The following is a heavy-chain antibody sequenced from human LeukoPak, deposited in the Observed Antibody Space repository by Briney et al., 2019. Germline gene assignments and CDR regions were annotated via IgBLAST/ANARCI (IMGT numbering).Heavy chain of an antibody. V-gene: IGHV4-59*08. Sequence: SETLSLTCTDSGGSISSYYWSWIRQPPGKGLEWIGYIYYSGSTNYNPSLKSRVTISVDTSKNQFSLKLSSVTAADTAVYYCARRSGSYRQLDYWGQGTLVTVSS. CDR1: GGSISSYY. CDR3: ARRSGSYRQLDY. D-gene: IGHD1-26*01. J-gene: IGHJ4*02. CDR2: IYYSGST.